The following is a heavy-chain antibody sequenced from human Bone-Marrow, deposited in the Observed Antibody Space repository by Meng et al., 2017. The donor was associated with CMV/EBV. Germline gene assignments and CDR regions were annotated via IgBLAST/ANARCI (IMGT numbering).Heavy chain of an antibody. CDR3: ARGYCSSTSCYPISLDY. J-gene: IGHJ4*02. Sequence: SVKVSCKASGGTFSSYAISWVRQAPGQGLEWMGGIIPILGIANYAQKFQGRVTITADKSTSTAYMELSGLRSEDTAVYYCARGYCSSTSCYPISLDYWGQGTLVTVSS. CDR1: GGTFSSYA. CDR2: IIPILGIA. V-gene: IGHV1-69*10. D-gene: IGHD2-2*01.